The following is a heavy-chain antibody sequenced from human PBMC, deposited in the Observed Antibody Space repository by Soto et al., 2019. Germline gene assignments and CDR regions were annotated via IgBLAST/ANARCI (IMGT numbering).Heavy chain of an antibody. V-gene: IGHV1-18*04. CDR2: ISAYNGNT. J-gene: IGHJ6*02. Sequence: ASVKVSCKASGYTFTSYGISWVRQAPAQGLEWMGWISAYNGNTNYAQKLQGRVTMTTDTYTSTAYMELRSLRSDDTAVYYCARDSRSGGSRYLAHGLDVRGQRTTVTLSS. CDR1: GYTFTSYG. D-gene: IGHD2-15*01. CDR3: ARDSRSGGSRYLAHGLDV.